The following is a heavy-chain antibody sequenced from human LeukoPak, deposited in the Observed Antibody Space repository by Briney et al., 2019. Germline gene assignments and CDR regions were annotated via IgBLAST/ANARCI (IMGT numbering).Heavy chain of an antibody. V-gene: IGHV3-48*03. D-gene: IGHD6-19*01. CDR3: SLLAVASPQDY. Sequence: GGSLRLSCAASGFTFSTYEMHWVRQAPGKGLEWVSDISSSGSTIYYADSVKGRFTTSRDNAKNLLYLQMHSLRAEDTAVYYCSLLAVASPQDYWGQGTLLTVSS. J-gene: IGHJ4*02. CDR2: ISSSGSTI. CDR1: GFTFSTYE.